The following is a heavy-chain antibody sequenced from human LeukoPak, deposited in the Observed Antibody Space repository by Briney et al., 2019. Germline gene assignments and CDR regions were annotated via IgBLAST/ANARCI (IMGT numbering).Heavy chain of an antibody. D-gene: IGHD3-3*01. CDR1: GFTFSSYS. V-gene: IGHV3-21*01. CDR3: ARSAPLRFLESP. CDR2: TSSSSYI. J-gene: IGHJ5*02. Sequence: GGSLRLSCAASGFTFSSYSMNWVRQAPGKGLEWVSSTSSSSYIYYADSVKGRFTISRDNAKNSLYLQMNSLRAEDTAVYYCARSAPLRFLESPWGQGTLVTVSS.